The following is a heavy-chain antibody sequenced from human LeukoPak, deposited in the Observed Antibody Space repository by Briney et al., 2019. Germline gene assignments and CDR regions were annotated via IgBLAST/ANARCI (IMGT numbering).Heavy chain of an antibody. J-gene: IGHJ3*02. D-gene: IGHD3-9*01. CDR1: GGSISSGGYS. CDR3: ARGWNILTGYSRGCAFDI. CDR2: IYHSGST. V-gene: IGHV4-30-2*01. Sequence: SETLSLTCAVSGGSISSGGYSWRWIRQPPGKGLEWIGYIYHSGSTYYNPSLKSRVTISVDRSKNQFSLKLSSVTAADTAVYYCARGWNILTGYSRGCAFDIWGQGTMVTVSS.